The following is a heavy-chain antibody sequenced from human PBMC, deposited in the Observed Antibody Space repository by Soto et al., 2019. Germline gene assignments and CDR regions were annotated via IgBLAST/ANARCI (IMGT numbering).Heavy chain of an antibody. J-gene: IGHJ4*02. CDR3: ARGITIFWDDY. CDR2: INHSGST. V-gene: IGHV4-34*01. CDR1: GGSFSGYY. D-gene: IGHD3-9*01. Sequence: SETLSLTCAVYGGSFSGYYWSWIRQPPGKGLEWIGEINHSGSTNYNPSLKSRVTISVDTSKNQFSLKLSSVTAADTAVYYCARGITIFWDDYWGQGTLVTVSS.